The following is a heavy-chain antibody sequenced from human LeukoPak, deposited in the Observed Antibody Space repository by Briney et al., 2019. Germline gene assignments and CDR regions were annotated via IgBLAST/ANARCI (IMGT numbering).Heavy chain of an antibody. CDR2: INHSGST. V-gene: IGHV4-34*01. CDR1: SGSFSGYY. J-gene: IGHJ6*03. D-gene: IGHD2-2*01. Sequence: PSETLSLACAVYSGSFSGYYWRWIRQPPGKGLEWIGEINHSGSTNCNPSLKSRVTISVDTSKNQFSLKLSSVTAADTAVYYCARTTLVKYSTSLYYYYYMDVWGKGTTVTVSS. CDR3: ARTTLVKYSTSLYYYYYMDV.